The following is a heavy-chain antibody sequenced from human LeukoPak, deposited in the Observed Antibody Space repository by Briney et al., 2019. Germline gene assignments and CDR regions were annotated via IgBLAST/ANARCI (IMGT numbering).Heavy chain of an antibody. J-gene: IGHJ3*02. CDR3: ARVVLYAFDI. D-gene: IGHD2-2*01. V-gene: IGHV4-59*08. CDR2: IYYTGIS. CDR1: GGSISRYY. Sequence: SETLSLTCTVSGGSISRYYWSWIRQPPGKGLEWIGYIYYTGISNSNPSLKSRVTISVDTSKNQFSLKLSSVTAADTAVYYCARVVLYAFDIWGQGTMVTVSS.